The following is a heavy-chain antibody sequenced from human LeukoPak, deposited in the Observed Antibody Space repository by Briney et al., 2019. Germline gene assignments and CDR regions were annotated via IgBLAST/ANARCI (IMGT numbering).Heavy chain of an antibody. J-gene: IGHJ3*02. V-gene: IGHV4-39*07. CDR1: GGSISSSSYY. Sequence: SETLSLTCTVSGGSISSSSYYWGSIRQPPGKGLEWIGSIYYSGSTYYNPSLKSRVTISVDRSKNQFSLKLSSVTAADTAVYYCARAGVGPHDFWSGYYFDAFDIWGQGTMVTVSS. D-gene: IGHD3-3*01. CDR2: IYYSGST. CDR3: ARAGVGPHDFWSGYYFDAFDI.